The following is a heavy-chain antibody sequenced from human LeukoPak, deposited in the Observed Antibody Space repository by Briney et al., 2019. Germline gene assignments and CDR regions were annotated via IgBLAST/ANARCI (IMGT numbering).Heavy chain of an antibody. CDR2: IIHRGGT. V-gene: IGHV4-34*12. Sequence: SETLSLTCAVYGRSFSDYYWSWIRQPPGKGLEWIGEIIHRGGTNYNPSLKSRATISVDTSKNQFSLTLTSVTAADTAVYYCARVQGGNNYGLGYWGQGTLVTVSS. J-gene: IGHJ4*02. D-gene: IGHD5-24*01. CDR3: ARVQGGNNYGLGY. CDR1: GRSFSDYY.